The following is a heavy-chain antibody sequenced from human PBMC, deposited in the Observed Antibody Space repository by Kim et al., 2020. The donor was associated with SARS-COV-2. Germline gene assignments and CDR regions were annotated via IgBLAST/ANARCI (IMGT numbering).Heavy chain of an antibody. D-gene: IGHD2-8*02. J-gene: IGHJ4*02. V-gene: IGHV7-4-1*02. CDR2: NP. Sequence: NPQYAQRLTGRCVFAFDTSVRTAYLQISSLKAEDTAVYFCARDSSGYFDSWGQGTLVTVSS. CDR3: ARDSSGYFDS.